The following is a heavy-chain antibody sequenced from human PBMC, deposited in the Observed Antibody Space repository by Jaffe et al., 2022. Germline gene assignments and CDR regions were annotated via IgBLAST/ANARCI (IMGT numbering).Heavy chain of an antibody. Sequence: EVQLVESGGGLVQPGRSLRLSCAASGFTFDDYAMHWVRQAPGKGLEWVSGISWNSGSIGYADSVKGRFTISRDNAKNSLYLQMNSLRAEDTALYYCAKATTTVTTRFDYWGQGTLVTVSS. D-gene: IGHD4-17*01. J-gene: IGHJ4*02. CDR1: GFTFDDYA. CDR3: AKATTTVTTRFDY. V-gene: IGHV3-9*01. CDR2: ISWNSGSI.